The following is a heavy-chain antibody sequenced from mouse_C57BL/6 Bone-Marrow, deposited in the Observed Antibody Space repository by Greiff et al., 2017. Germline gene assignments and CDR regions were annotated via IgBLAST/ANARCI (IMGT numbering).Heavy chain of an antibody. CDR1: GYTFTSYG. CDR2: IYPRSGNT. Sequence: VQLQQSGAELARPGASVKLSCKASGYTFTSYGISWVKQRTGQGLEWIGEIYPRSGNTYYNEKFKGKATLTADKSSSTAYMELRSLTSEDSAVYFCALSSYYYGSSYGAYWGQGTLVTVSA. V-gene: IGHV1-81*01. CDR3: ALSSYYYGSSYGAY. D-gene: IGHD1-1*01. J-gene: IGHJ3*01.